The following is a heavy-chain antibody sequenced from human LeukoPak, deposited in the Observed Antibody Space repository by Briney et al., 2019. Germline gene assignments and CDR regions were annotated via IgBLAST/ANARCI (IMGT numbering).Heavy chain of an antibody. D-gene: IGHD3-22*01. Sequence: GGSLRLSCAASGFIFSSYAMSWVRQAPGKGLEWVSAISGSGGSTYYADSVKGRFTISRDNSKNTLYLQMNSLRAEDTAVYYCAKDPYYYDSSGPNWFDPWGQGTLVTVSS. CDR3: AKDPYYYDSSGPNWFDP. J-gene: IGHJ5*02. CDR1: GFIFSSYA. V-gene: IGHV3-23*01. CDR2: ISGSGGST.